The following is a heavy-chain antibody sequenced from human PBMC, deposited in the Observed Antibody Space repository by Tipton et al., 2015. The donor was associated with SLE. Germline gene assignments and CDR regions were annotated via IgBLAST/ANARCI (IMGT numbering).Heavy chain of an antibody. CDR1: GGSISSHY. Sequence: TLSLTCTVSGGSISSHYWSWIRQPPGKGLEWIGYIYYSGSTYYNPSLKSRVTISVDTSKNQFSLKLSSVTAADTAVYYCARVGPPGVDWFDPWGQGTLVTVSS. CDR2: IYYSGST. CDR3: ARVGPPGVDWFDP. V-gene: IGHV4-59*11. D-gene: IGHD3-3*01. J-gene: IGHJ5*02.